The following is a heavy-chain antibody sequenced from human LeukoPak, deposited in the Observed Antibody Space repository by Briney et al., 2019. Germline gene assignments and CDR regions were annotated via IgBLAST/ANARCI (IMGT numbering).Heavy chain of an antibody. CDR1: GFTFSSYG. CDR2: IRYDGSNK. J-gene: IGHJ4*02. CDR3: AKGPYGDYDPYYFDY. D-gene: IGHD4-17*01. Sequence: AGGSLRLSCAASGFTFSSYGMHWVRQAPGKGLEWVAFIRYDGSNKYYADSVKGRFTISRDNSKNTLYLQMNSLRAEDTAVYYCAKGPYGDYDPYYFDYWGQGTLVTVSS. V-gene: IGHV3-30*02.